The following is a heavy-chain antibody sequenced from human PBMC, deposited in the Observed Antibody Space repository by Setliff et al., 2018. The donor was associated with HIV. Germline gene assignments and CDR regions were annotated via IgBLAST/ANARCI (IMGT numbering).Heavy chain of an antibody. V-gene: IGHV4-61*09. D-gene: IGHD2-15*01. CDR1: GGSISSGPYF. CDR3: ARAKGYDYYMDV. J-gene: IGHJ6*03. Sequence: SETLSLTCTVSGGSISSGPYFWSWIRQPAGKAVEWMGHIYTNGATKYNPSLKSRVTISRDTSKNQFSLKLTSVTAADTAVYYCARAKGYDYYMDVWGKGTTVTVSS. CDR2: IYTNGAT.